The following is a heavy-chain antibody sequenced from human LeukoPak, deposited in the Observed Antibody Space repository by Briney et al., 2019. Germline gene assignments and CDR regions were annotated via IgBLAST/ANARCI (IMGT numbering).Heavy chain of an antibody. CDR3: AREGYSSGWSHFDY. J-gene: IGHJ4*02. CDR2: IYSSGST. Sequence: PSETLSLTCTVSGASISSTNYYWGWVRQPPGKGLEWIGTIYSSGSTYYNPSLKSRVTISVDTSKNQFSLKLSSVTAADTAVYYCAREGYSSGWSHFDYWGQGTLVTVSS. D-gene: IGHD6-19*01. CDR1: GASISSTNYY. V-gene: IGHV4-39*07.